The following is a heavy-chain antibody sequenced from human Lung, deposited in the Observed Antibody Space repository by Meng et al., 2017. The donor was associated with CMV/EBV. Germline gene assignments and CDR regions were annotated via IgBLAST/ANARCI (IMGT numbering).Heavy chain of an antibody. V-gene: IGHV3-48*03. CDR3: ARSSGWLTPGGYGMDV. D-gene: IGHD2-15*01. J-gene: IGHJ6*02. Sequence: SCAASGFTFSSYEMNWVRQAPGTGLEWVAYISTSGTTIYYADSVRGRFTISRDNAKNSLFLQMNSLRAEDTAVYYCARSSGWLTPGGYGMDVWGQGTTVTVSS. CDR1: GFTFSSYE. CDR2: ISTSGTTI.